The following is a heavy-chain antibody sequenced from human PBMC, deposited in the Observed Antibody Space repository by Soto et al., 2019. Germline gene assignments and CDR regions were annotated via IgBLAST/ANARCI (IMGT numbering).Heavy chain of an antibody. CDR1: GDSVSTNSAT. V-gene: IGHV6-1*01. D-gene: IGHD2-8*01. CDR3: AILIGNSWLDS. J-gene: IGHJ5*01. Sequence: QVQLQQSGPGLVKPSQTLSLTCAISGDSVSTNSATWDWIRQSPSRGLEWLGRTYYRSKWYNDYAVSVKGQITSTPDTSNAQLSLQLDSVTPDDPAVYYCAILIGNSWLDSWGQGTLVTVSS. CDR2: TYYRSKWYN.